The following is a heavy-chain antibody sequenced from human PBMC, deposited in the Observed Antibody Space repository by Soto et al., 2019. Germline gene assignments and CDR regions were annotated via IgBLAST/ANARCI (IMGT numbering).Heavy chain of an antibody. CDR2: INHSGST. D-gene: IGHD3-3*01. CDR1: GGSFSGYY. Sequence: PSETLSLTCAVYGGSFSGYYWSWIRQPPGKGLEWIGEINHSGSTNYNPSLKSRVTISVDTSKNQFSLKLSSVTAADTAVYYCARVALSIFGVGNQWWFDPWGQGTLVTSPQ. V-gene: IGHV4-34*01. CDR3: ARVALSIFGVGNQWWFDP. J-gene: IGHJ5*02.